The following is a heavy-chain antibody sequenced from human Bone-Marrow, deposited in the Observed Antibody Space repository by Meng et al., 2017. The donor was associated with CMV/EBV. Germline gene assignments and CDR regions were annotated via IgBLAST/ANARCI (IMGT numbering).Heavy chain of an antibody. Sequence: GESLKISCAASGFTFSSYGMHWVRQAPGKGLEWVSRINSDGSSTSYADSVKGRFTIPRDNAKNTLYLQMNSLRAEDTAVYYCARVSSSWYYYYGKDVWGQGTTVTVSS. CDR3: ARVSSSWYYYYGKDV. J-gene: IGHJ6*02. CDR2: INSDGSST. V-gene: IGHV3-74*01. D-gene: IGHD6-13*01. CDR1: GFTFSSYG.